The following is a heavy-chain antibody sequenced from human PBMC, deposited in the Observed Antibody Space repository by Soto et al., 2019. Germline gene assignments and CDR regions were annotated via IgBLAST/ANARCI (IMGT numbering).Heavy chain of an antibody. J-gene: IGHJ4*02. Sequence: PSETLSLTCTVSGGYIGSFYWSWIRQPPGKGLEWIGYIYYRGSTNYNPSLKSRVTISVDTSKNQFSLNLGSVTAADTAVYYCARDKVDTGSFDYWGRGTLVTVSS. CDR3: ARDKVDTGSFDY. CDR1: GGYIGSFY. CDR2: IYYRGST. D-gene: IGHD3-9*01. V-gene: IGHV4-59*01.